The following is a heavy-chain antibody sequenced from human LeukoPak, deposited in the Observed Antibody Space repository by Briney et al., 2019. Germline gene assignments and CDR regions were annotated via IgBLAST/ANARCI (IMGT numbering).Heavy chain of an antibody. D-gene: IGHD3-10*01. CDR3: AREFLWVNAFDI. CDR1: GGSISSGDYY. J-gene: IGHJ3*02. Sequence: PSETLSLTCTVSGGSISSGDYYWSWIRQPPGKGLEWIGYIYYSGSTYYNPSLKGRVTISVDTSKNQFSLKLSSVTAADTAVYYCAREFLWVNAFDIWGQGTMVTVSS. CDR2: IYYSGST. V-gene: IGHV4-30-4*08.